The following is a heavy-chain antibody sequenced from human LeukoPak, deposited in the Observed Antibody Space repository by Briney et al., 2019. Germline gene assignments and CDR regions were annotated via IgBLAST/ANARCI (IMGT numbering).Heavy chain of an antibody. D-gene: IGHD2-21*01. Sequence: SETLSLTCTVSGGSISGHYWSWIRQPAGKGLEWIGRMYSSGSTNYNPSLKSRVIMSVDTSKNQFSLKLRSVTAADTAVYYCAREGGRVKAIGTFDIWGQGTMVTVSS. J-gene: IGHJ3*02. V-gene: IGHV4-4*07. CDR2: MYSSGST. CDR3: AREGGRVKAIGTFDI. CDR1: GGSISGHY.